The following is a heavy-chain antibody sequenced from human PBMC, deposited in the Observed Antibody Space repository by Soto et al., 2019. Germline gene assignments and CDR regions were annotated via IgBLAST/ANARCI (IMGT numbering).Heavy chain of an antibody. CDR1: GFSFSDYS. CDR2: TDSSSVYI. D-gene: IGHD1-20*01. Sequence: EVQLVESGGGLVKPGGSLRLSCAASGFSFSDYSMNWVRQAPGKRLEWVSSTDSSSVYIYYADSLKGRFTNSRDNAKNSLYLQMNSLRAEDTAVYYCVRETISGTGWFDPWGQGTLVTVSS. J-gene: IGHJ5*02. V-gene: IGHV3-21*02. CDR3: VRETISGTGWFDP.